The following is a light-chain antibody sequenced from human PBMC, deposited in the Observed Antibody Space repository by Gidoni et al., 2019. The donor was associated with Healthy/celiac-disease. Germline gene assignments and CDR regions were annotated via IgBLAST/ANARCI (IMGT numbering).Light chain of an antibody. CDR2: GAS. Sequence: ESVLTQSPGTLSLSPGERATLSCRANQSVSSSYLAWYQQKPGQAPRLLIYGASSRATGIPDRFSGSGSGTAFTLTISRLEPEDFAVYYCQQYGSSPWXFXQGTKVEIK. V-gene: IGKV3-20*01. CDR3: QQYGSSPWX. J-gene: IGKJ1*01. CDR1: QSVSSSY.